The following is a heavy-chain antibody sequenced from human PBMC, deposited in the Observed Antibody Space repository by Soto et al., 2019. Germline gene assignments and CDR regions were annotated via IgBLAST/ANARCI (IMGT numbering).Heavy chain of an antibody. J-gene: IGHJ4*02. V-gene: IGHV2-5*02. CDR3: AHTPQVLRFLEWSPYYFDY. Sequence: QITLKESGPTLVKPTQTLTLTCTFSGFSLSTSGVGVGWIRQPPGKALEWLALIYWDDDKRYSPSLKSRLTITKDTPKNQVVLTMTNMDPVDTATYYCAHTPQVLRFLEWSPYYFDYWGQGTLVTVSS. CDR1: GFSLSTSGVG. CDR2: IYWDDDK. D-gene: IGHD3-3*01.